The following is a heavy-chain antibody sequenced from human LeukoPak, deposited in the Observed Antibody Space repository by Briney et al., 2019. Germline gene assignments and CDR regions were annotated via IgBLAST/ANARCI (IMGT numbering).Heavy chain of an antibody. J-gene: IGHJ6*02. D-gene: IGHD1-26*01. V-gene: IGHV3-48*03. CDR3: ASTVGPRRRSPVLMDV. CDR1: RFTISSYE. Sequence: GGSLRLSCAASRFTISSYEMNWVRQAPGKGREWVSYISSSGSTIYYADFVKGRFSISRDNAKSSLYLRMNSLRAEDTAVYYCASTVGPRRRSPVLMDVWGQGTTVTVSS. CDR2: ISSSGSTI.